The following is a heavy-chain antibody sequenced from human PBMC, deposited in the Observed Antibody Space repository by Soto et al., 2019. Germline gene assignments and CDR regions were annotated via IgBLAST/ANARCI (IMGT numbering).Heavy chain of an antibody. Sequence: QVQLVQSGAEVKKPGASVKVSCKASGYTFTSYAMHWVRQAPGQRLEWMGWINAGNGNTKYSQKFQSRVTITRDTAASTAYMELSSLRSEDTAVYYCARDGRVRGYFDYWGHGTLVTVSS. CDR1: GYTFTSYA. V-gene: IGHV1-3*01. CDR2: INAGNGNT. CDR3: ARDGRVRGYFDY. J-gene: IGHJ4*01. D-gene: IGHD3-10*01.